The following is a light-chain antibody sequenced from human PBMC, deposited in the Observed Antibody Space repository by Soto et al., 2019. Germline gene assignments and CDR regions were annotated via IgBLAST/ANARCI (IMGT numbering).Light chain of an antibody. CDR2: KAS. J-gene: IGKJ1*01. CDR3: QQYNSYSTWT. CDR1: HTISSW. V-gene: IGKV1-5*03. Sequence: DIQMTQSPSTLSASVGDRVIITCRASHTISSWLAWYQQKPGKAPKLLIYKASSLESGVPSSFSGSGSGTEFTLTISSLQPDDFATYYCQQYNSYSTWTFGQGTKVDNK.